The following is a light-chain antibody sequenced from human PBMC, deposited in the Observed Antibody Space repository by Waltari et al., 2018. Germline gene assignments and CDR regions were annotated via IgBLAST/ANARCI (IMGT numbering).Light chain of an antibody. CDR2: GAS. J-gene: IGKJ1*01. CDR3: QHYLRLPVT. V-gene: IGKV3-20*01. CDR1: ESVSRAS. Sequence: EIALTQSPGTLSLSVGDRAPVSCRASESVSRASAWYQQNPGQAPRLLIYGASTRPTGIPDRVSGSGSGTDFSLTISRLEPDDFAVYYCQHYLRLPVTFGQGTTVEI.